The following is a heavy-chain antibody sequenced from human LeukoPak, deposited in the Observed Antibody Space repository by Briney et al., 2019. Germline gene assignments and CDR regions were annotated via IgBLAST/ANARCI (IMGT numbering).Heavy chain of an antibody. CDR2: ISGSGGST. V-gene: IGHV3-23*01. Sequence: GGSLRLSCAASGFTFSNYWMSWVRQAPGKGLEWVSAISGSGGSTYYADSVKGRFTISRDNAKNSLYLQMNSLRAEDTAVYYCARDAGYCSGGSCYLHYYYMDVWGKGTTVTISS. CDR1: GFTFSNYW. CDR3: ARDAGYCSGGSCYLHYYYMDV. J-gene: IGHJ6*03. D-gene: IGHD2-15*01.